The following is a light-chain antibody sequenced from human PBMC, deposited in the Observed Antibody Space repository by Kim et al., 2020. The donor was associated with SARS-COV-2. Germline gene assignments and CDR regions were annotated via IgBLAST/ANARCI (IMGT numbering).Light chain of an antibody. V-gene: IGKV3-20*01. CDR2: GIS. CDR1: QSVNSYY. J-gene: IGKJ1*01. Sequence: EIVLTQSPGTLSLSPGERATLSCRASQSVNSYYFAWYQQKPGQTPRLLIYGISSRATGIPDRFSGSGSGTDFTLTISGLEPEDFAVYYCQQYGSSPRTFGQGTKVDIK. CDR3: QQYGSSPRT.